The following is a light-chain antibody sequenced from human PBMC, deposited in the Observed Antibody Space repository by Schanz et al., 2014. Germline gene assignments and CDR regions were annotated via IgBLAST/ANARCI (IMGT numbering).Light chain of an antibody. J-gene: IGLJ3*02. CDR1: TSNIGRDT. CDR2: NNN. V-gene: IGLV1-44*01. Sequence: QSVLTQPPSASGTPGQRVTISCSGSTSNIGRDTVNWYQQLPGTAPKLLIYNNNQRPSGVPDRFSGSKSGTSASLAISGLRSEDEGDYFCAAWDDSLSGLWVFGGGTKLTVL. CDR3: AAWDDSLSGLWV.